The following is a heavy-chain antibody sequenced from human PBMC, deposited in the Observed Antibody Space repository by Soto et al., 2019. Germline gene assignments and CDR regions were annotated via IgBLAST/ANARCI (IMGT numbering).Heavy chain of an antibody. CDR3: ARDRARSYGWGDYYYYGMDV. CDR1: GFTFSSYA. CDR2: ISYDGSNK. Sequence: QVQLVESGGGVVQPGRSLRLSCAASGFTFSSYAMHWVRQAPGKGLEWVAVISYDGSNKYYADSVKGRFTISRDNSKNTXYXXMNSLRAEDTAVYYCARDRARSYGWGDYYYYGMDVWGQGTTVTVSS. V-gene: IGHV3-30-3*01. D-gene: IGHD5-18*01. J-gene: IGHJ6*02.